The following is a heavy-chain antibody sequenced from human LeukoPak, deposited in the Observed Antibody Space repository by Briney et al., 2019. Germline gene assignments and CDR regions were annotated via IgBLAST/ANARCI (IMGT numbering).Heavy chain of an antibody. D-gene: IGHD3-22*01. CDR1: GGSFSGYY. Sequence: KPSXTLSLTCAVYGGSFSGYYWSWIRQPPGKGLEWIGEINHSGSTNYNPSLKSRVTISVDTSKNQFSLKLSSVTAADTAVYYCAREGKPYYDSSGYAYWGQGTLVTVSS. CDR2: INHSGST. V-gene: IGHV4-34*01. J-gene: IGHJ4*02. CDR3: AREGKPYYDSSGYAY.